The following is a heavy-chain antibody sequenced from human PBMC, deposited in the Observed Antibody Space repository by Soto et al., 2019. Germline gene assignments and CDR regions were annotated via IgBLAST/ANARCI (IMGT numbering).Heavy chain of an antibody. CDR1: GDSVSSNSAA. J-gene: IGHJ4*02. CDR3: ARDGGSSGNFDY. V-gene: IGHV6-1*01. Sequence: SQTLSLTCAISGDSVSSNSAAWTWIRQSPSRGLEWLGKIYFRSAWYNDYAVSVKSRTTINPDTSQNQFSLHLNSVTPEDTAVYYCARDGGSSGNFDYWGQGTLVTVSS. D-gene: IGHD6-25*01. CDR2: IYFRSAWYN.